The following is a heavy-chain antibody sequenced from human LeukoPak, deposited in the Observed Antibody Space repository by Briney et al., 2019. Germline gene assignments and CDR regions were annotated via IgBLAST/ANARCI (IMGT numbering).Heavy chain of an antibody. CDR3: AKRGVVIRVILVGFHKEAYYFDS. Sequence: GGSLRLSCAVSGITLSNYGMSWVRQAPGKGLEWVAGISDSGGRTNYAGSVKGRFTISRENSKNTLYLQMNSLRAEDTAVYFCAKRGVVIRVILVGFHKEAYYFDSWGQGALVTVSS. CDR1: GITLSNYG. CDR2: ISDSGGRT. J-gene: IGHJ4*02. D-gene: IGHD3-10*01. V-gene: IGHV3-23*01.